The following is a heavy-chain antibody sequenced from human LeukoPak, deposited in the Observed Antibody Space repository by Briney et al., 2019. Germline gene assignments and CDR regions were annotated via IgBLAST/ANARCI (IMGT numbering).Heavy chain of an antibody. CDR2: ISSSRSYK. CDR3: ARDQSDGSGSYYSFDY. Sequence: GSLRLSCAAFGFPFRYYSMDWVRQAPGKGLEWVSSISSSRSYKDLPEPVKGRFTISRDNPKNSLYLQMNSLRAEDTAVYYCARDQSDGSGSYYSFDYWGQGTLVTVSS. D-gene: IGHD3-10*01. J-gene: IGHJ4*02. CDR1: GFPFRYYS. V-gene: IGHV3-21*01.